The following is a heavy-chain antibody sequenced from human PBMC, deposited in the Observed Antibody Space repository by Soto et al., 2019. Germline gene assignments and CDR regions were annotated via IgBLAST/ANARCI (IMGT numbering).Heavy chain of an antibody. CDR3: ALTLVRGLPRPYYFDY. CDR1: GFTFSSYA. J-gene: IGHJ4*02. CDR2: ISGSGGST. V-gene: IGHV3-23*01. Sequence: PGGSLRLACAASGFTFSSYAMSWVRQAPGKGLEWVSAISGSGGSTYYADSVKGRFTISRDNSKNTLYLQMNSLRAEDTAVYYCALTLVRGLPRPYYFDYWGQGTLVTVSS. D-gene: IGHD3-10*02.